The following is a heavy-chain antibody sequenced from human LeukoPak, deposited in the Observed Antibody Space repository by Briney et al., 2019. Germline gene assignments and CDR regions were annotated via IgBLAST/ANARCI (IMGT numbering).Heavy chain of an antibody. Sequence: SETLSLTCTVSGGSISSYYWSWIRQPAGKGLEWIGRIYTSGSTNYNPSLKSRVTMSVDTSKSQFSLKLSSVTAADTAVYYCARENDYYDSSGYPDYWGQGTLVTVSS. CDR3: ARENDYYDSSGYPDY. CDR1: GGSISSYY. CDR2: IYTSGST. J-gene: IGHJ4*02. V-gene: IGHV4-4*07. D-gene: IGHD3-22*01.